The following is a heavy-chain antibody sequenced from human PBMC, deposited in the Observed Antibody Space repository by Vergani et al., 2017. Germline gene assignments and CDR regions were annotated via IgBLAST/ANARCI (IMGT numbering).Heavy chain of an antibody. Sequence: QVQLQESGPGLVKPSQTLSLTCTVSGGSISSGSYYWSWIRQPAGKGLEWIGRIYTSGSTNYNPSLKSRVTISVDTSKNQFSLKLSSVTAADTAVYYCARAEILTGYHTTGYYMDVWGKGTTVTVSS. CDR1: GGSISSGSYY. V-gene: IGHV4-61*02. CDR3: ARAEILTGYHTTGYYMDV. D-gene: IGHD3-9*01. CDR2: IYTSGST. J-gene: IGHJ6*03.